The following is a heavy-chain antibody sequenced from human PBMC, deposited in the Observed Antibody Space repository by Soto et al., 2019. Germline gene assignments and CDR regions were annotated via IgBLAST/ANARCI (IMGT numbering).Heavy chain of an antibody. CDR2: IGTDSNT. CDR3: VRKNPGTRPFDY. CDR1: GFTFDTDA. J-gene: IGHJ4*01. V-gene: IGHV3-23*01. Sequence: AGSLRLSCAASGFTFDTDAMNWFRQAPVKGLAWVSSIGTDSNTYYADSVKGRFTISRDNSRTTLYLQMNSLRAEDTALYYCVRKNPGTRPFDYWGQGTLVTVSS.